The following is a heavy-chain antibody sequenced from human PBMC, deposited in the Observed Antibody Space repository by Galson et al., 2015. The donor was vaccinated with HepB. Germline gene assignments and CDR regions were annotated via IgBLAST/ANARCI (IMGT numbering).Heavy chain of an antibody. J-gene: IGHJ4*02. CDR1: GLTFSSYW. CDR3: ARDWQWLAYRFDF. V-gene: IGHV3-7*03. CDR2: IKQDGSET. Sequence: SLRLSCAASGLTFSSYWMSWVRQAPGKGLEWVANIKQDGSETFYVDSVKGRFTISRDNAKNSVYLQMNSLRAEDTAVYYCARDWQWLAYRFDFWGQGTLVTVSS. D-gene: IGHD6-19*01.